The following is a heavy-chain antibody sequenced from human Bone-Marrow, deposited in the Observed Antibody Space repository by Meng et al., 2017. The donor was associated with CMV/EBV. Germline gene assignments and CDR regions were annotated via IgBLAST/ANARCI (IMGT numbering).Heavy chain of an antibody. Sequence: SVKVSCKASGGTFSSYAISWVRQAPGQGLEWIGGIIPILGIANYAQKFQGRVTITADKSTSTAYMELSSLRSEDTAVYYCAREGRDREFDYWGQGTLVTVSS. CDR3: AREGRDREFDY. V-gene: IGHV1-69*10. CDR1: GGTFSSYA. D-gene: IGHD3-22*01. J-gene: IGHJ4*02. CDR2: IIPILGIA.